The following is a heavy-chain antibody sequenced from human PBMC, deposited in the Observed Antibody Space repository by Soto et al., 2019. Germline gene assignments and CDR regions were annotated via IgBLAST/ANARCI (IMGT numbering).Heavy chain of an antibody. D-gene: IGHD6-19*01. J-gene: IGHJ6*02. CDR2: ISGSGGST. CDR1: GFTFSSYA. Sequence: PGGSLRLSCAASGFTFSSYAMSWVRQAPGKGLEWVSAISGSGGSTYYADSVKGRFTISRDNSKNTLYLQMNSLRAEDTAVYYCARHIAVHYYYYGMDVWGQGTTVTVSS. CDR3: ARHIAVHYYYYGMDV. V-gene: IGHV3-23*01.